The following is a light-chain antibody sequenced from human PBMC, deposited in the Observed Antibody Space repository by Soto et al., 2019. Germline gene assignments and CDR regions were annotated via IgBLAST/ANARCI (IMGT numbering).Light chain of an antibody. CDR1: QSVSYY. CDR2: DAS. J-gene: IGKJ5*01. CDR3: QQRTGWIT. V-gene: IGKV3-11*01. Sequence: EIVLTQSPATLSLSPGERTTLSCRASQSVSYYLAWYQQKPGQAPRLLIYDASNSATGIPARLSGGGSGSDIALTISSLEPEDFACYDCQQRTGWITFGQGKRLEIK.